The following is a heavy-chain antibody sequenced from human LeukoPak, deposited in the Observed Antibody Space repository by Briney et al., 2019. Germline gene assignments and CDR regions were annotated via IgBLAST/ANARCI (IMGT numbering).Heavy chain of an antibody. CDR2: MNPNSGNT. J-gene: IGHJ4*02. D-gene: IGHD6-19*01. Sequence: ASVKVSCKASGYTFTSYDINWVRQATGQGLEWMGWMNPNSGNTGYAQKFQGRVTMTRNTSISTAYMELSSLRSEDTAVYYCAKETYSSGWYFDYWGQGTLVTVSS. V-gene: IGHV1-8*01. CDR3: AKETYSSGWYFDY. CDR1: GYTFTSYD.